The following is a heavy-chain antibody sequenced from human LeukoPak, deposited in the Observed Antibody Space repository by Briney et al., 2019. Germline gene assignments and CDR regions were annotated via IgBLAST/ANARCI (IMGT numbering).Heavy chain of an antibody. V-gene: IGHV3-30*18. J-gene: IGHJ4*02. CDR3: AKVVVAASEAGSFDY. Sequence: PGESLRLSCAASGFTFSSYGMHWVRQAPGKGQEWVAVISYDGSNKYYADSVKGRFTISRDNSKNTLYLQMNSLRAEDTAVYYCAKVVVAASEAGSFDYWGQGTLVTVSS. D-gene: IGHD2-15*01. CDR1: GFTFSSYG. CDR2: ISYDGSNK.